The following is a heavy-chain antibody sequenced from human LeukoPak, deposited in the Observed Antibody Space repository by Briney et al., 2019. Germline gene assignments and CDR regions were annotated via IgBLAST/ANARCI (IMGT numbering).Heavy chain of an antibody. J-gene: IGHJ4*02. D-gene: IGHD6-19*01. CDR3: AKERYSSGWLDY. V-gene: IGHV3-30*18. CDR1: RFTFSSYG. CDR2: ISYDGSNK. Sequence: GGSLRLSCAASRFTFSSYGMHWVRQAPGKGLEWLAVISYDGSNKYYADSVKGRFTISRDNSKNTLYLQMNSLRAEDTAVYYCAKERYSSGWLDYWGQGTLVTVSS.